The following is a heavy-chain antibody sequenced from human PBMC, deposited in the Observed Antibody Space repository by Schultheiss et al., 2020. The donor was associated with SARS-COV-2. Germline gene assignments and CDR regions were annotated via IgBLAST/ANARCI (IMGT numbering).Heavy chain of an antibody. V-gene: IGHV4-30-2*01. CDR3: ARAAEGGVPYYFDY. CDR2: IYHSGST. CDR1: GGSISSGGYS. D-gene: IGHD3-16*01. Sequence: SETLSLTCGISGGSISSGGYSWSWIRQPPGKGLEWIGYIYHSGSTYYNPSLKSRVTISVDRSKNQFSLKLSSVTAADTAVYYCARAAEGGVPYYFDYWGQGTLVTVSS. J-gene: IGHJ4*02.